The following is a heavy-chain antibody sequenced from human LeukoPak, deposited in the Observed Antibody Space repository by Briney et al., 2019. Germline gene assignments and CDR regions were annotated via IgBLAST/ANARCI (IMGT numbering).Heavy chain of an antibody. V-gene: IGHV3-23*01. J-gene: IGHJ4*02. Sequence: GGSLRLSCAASGFTFNTYAMNWVRQAPGKGLECVSVIANSGDSTFYADSVKGRFTISRDNSKNTLYLQMNSLRAEDTAVYYCANEIRPNDYWGQGTLVTVSP. CDR1: GFTFNTYA. CDR3: ANEIRPNDY. CDR2: IANSGDST. D-gene: IGHD4-17*01.